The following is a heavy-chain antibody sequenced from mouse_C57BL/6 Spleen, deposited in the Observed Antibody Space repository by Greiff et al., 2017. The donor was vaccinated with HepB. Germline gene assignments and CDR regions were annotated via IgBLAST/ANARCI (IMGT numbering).Heavy chain of an antibody. CDR3: ARKDDYETVSFAY. CDR2: INPNNGGT. D-gene: IGHD2-4*01. J-gene: IGHJ3*01. Sequence: EVQLQQSGPELVKPGASVKISCKASGYTFTDYYMNWVKQSHGKSLEWIGDINPNNGGTSYNQKFKGKATLTVDKSSSTAYMELRSLTSEDSAVYYCARKDDYETVSFAYWGQGTLVTVSA. V-gene: IGHV1-26*01. CDR1: GYTFTDYY.